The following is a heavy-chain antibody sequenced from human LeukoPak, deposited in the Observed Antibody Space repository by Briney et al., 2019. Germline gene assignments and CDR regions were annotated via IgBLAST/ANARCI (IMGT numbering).Heavy chain of an antibody. J-gene: IGHJ4*02. V-gene: IGHV7-4-1*02. CDR3: ARAIVLMVYANKAFDY. CDR2: INTNTGNP. Sequence: GASVKVSCKASGYTFTSYAMNWVRQAPGQGLEWMGWINTNTGNPTYAQGFTGRFVFSLDTSVSTAYLQISSLKAEDTAVYYCARAIVLMVYANKAFDYWGQGTLVTVSS. D-gene: IGHD2-8*01. CDR1: GYTFTSYA.